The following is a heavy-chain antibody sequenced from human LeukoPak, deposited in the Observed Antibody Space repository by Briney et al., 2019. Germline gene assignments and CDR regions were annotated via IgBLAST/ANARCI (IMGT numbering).Heavy chain of an antibody. D-gene: IGHD1-26*01. J-gene: IGHJ4*02. Sequence: ASVKVSCKASGYTFTGYYMHWVRQAPGQGLEWMGRINPNSGGTNYAQKFQGRVTMTRDTSISTAYMELSRLRSDDTAVYYCAILPRSWSYSLDYFDYWGQGTLVTVSS. CDR1: GYTFTGYY. CDR2: INPNSGGT. V-gene: IGHV1-2*06. CDR3: AILPRSWSYSLDYFDY.